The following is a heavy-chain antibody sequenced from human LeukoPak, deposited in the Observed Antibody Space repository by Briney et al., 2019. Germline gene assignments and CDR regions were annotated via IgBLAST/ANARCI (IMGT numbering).Heavy chain of an antibody. CDR3: AKSNGYGLVDI. V-gene: IGHV4-38-2*02. CDR2: IYHSGST. Sequence: SETLSLTCSVSGYSISSGSYWGWIRQPPGKGLEWIGSIYHSGSTNYNPSLKSRVTISVDTSKNQFSLKLNSVTAADTAVYYCAKSNGYGLVDIWGQGTMVTVSS. CDR1: GYSISSGSY. J-gene: IGHJ3*02. D-gene: IGHD3-10*01.